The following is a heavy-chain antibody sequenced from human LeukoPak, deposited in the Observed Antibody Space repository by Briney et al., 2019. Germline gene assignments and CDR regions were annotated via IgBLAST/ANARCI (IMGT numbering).Heavy chain of an antibody. D-gene: IGHD2-2*01. V-gene: IGHV3-30*02. CDR2: IRYEGSNK. Sequence: PGGSLRLSCAASGFTFSSYGMHWVRQAPGKGLEWVAFIRYEGSNKYYADSVKGRFTISRDNSKNTLYLQMNSLRAEDTAVYYCAKDYCSSTSCYLGYFDYWGQGTLVTVSS. J-gene: IGHJ4*02. CDR1: GFTFSSYG. CDR3: AKDYCSSTSCYLGYFDY.